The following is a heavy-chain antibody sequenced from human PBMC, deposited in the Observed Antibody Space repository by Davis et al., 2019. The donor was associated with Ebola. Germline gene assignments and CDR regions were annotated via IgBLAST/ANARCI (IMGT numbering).Heavy chain of an antibody. D-gene: IGHD3-22*01. CDR2: INPNSGGT. CDR1: GYTFTGYY. Sequence: ASVQVSCKASGYTFTGYYMHWVRQAPGQGLEWMGWINPNSGGTNYAQKFQGRVTMTRDTSISTAYMELSRLRSDDTAVYYCARDSSGYYGIDYWGQGTLVTVSS. J-gene: IGHJ4*02. V-gene: IGHV1-2*02. CDR3: ARDSSGYYGIDY.